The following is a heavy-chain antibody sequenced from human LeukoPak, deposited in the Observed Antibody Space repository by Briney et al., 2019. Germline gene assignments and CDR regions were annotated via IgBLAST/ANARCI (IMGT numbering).Heavy chain of an antibody. V-gene: IGHV3-48*02. J-gene: IGHJ4*02. CDR2: ISSSGTTT. CDR3: ARDYGWSFDY. CDR1: GFTVSSNY. D-gene: IGHD6-19*01. Sequence: GGSLRLSCAASGFTVSSNYMSWVRQAPGKGLEWVSCISSSGTTTEYADSVKGRFTISRDNAKNSLSLQMNSLRDEDTAVYYRARDYGWSFDYWGQGTLVTVSS.